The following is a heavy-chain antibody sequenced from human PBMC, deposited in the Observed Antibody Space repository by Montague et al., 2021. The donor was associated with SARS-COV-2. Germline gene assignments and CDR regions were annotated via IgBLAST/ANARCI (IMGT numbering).Heavy chain of an antibody. D-gene: IGHD6-19*01. V-gene: IGHV4-59*01. CDR3: ARGLSRYSSGKTPFLHSEMDV. CDR2: IYYSGST. CDR1: GGSISSYY. Sequence: SETQSLTCTVSGGSISSYYWSWIRQPPGKGLEWIGYIYYSGSTNYNPSLKSRVTISVDTSKNQFSLKLSSVTAADTAVYYCARGLSRYSSGKTPFLHSEMDVWGQGTTVTVSS. J-gene: IGHJ6*02.